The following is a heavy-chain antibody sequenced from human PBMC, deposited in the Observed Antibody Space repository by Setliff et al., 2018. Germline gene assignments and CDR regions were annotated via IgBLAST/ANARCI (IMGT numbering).Heavy chain of an antibody. CDR3: TVYNTGSSKDHYVFTHDGAFDI. CDR1: GGSFSTYY. D-gene: IGHD2-8*02. CDR2: INHSGST. J-gene: IGHJ3*02. V-gene: IGHV4-34*01. Sequence: SETLSLTCAVYGGSFSTYYWIWIRQPPGKGLEWIGEINHSGSTNYNPSLKSRVTISVDTSKNQFSLKLSSVTAADTALYYCTVYNTGSSKDHYVFTHDGAFDIWGQGTMVTVSS.